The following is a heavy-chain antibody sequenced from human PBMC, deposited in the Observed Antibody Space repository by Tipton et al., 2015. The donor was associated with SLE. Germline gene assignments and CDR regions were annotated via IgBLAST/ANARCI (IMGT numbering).Heavy chain of an antibody. CDR3: VRDWRSSVAPGSGDY. Sequence: RSLRLSCAASGFTFSSYAMSWVRQAPGKGLEWVAFILSDGSRQYYADSVKGRFTISRDNSRDTLFLQMNSLSEDTAVYYCVRDWRSSVAPGSGDYWGQGTLVTVSS. CDR2: ILSDGSRQ. D-gene: IGHD3-16*01. J-gene: IGHJ4*02. CDR1: GFTFSSYA. V-gene: IGHV3-30*04.